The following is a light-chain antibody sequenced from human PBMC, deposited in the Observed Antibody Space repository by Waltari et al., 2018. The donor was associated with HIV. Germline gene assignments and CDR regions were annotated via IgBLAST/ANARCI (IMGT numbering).Light chain of an antibody. CDR2: GN. Sequence: QAVLAQPPSVSGHPGQRVTISCSGSFSDIGSFPVSWYQQLPGTAPKLLLYGNQPLSGVPDRFSGSQSGTSASLAISGLQSEDEADFYCAAWDDTLKSLLFGGGTKLTVL. CDR3: AAWDDTLKSLL. V-gene: IGLV1-44*01. CDR1: FSDIGSFP. J-gene: IGLJ2*01.